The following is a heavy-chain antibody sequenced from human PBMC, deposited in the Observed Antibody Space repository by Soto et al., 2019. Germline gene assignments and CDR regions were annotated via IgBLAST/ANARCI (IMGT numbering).Heavy chain of an antibody. CDR1: RSTVSGDD. D-gene: IGHD3-10*01. CDR3: ARDDGSSHDAFDI. V-gene: IGHV1-8*01. J-gene: IGHJ3*02. Sequence: GASFKDCCQGSRSTVSGDDVPWVRQAPGQGLEWMGWVNPHRGNTGYAHKFQGRVTLTRNTSITKDYMELSRLRSEDTAVYHCARDDGSSHDAFDIWGQRTMVTVSS. CDR2: VNPHRGNT.